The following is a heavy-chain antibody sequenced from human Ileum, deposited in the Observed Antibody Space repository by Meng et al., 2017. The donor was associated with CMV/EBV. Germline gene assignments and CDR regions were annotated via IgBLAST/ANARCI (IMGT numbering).Heavy chain of an antibody. CDR1: GGSISGYY. V-gene: IGHV4-4*07. J-gene: IGHJ4*02. CDR2: VYSSGST. CDR3: ARGSSSWAFDY. Sequence: VHWRGSGQALVKPSRSLSLSCTYSGGSISGYYRRWRREPATKGLEWIGRVYSSGSTDYNPSLQSRVTMSVDTSKNQFSLKLSSVTAADTAVYYCARGSSSWAFDYWGQGTLVTVSS. D-gene: IGHD2-2*01.